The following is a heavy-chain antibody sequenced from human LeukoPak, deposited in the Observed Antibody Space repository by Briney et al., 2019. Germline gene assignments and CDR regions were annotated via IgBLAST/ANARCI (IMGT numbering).Heavy chain of an antibody. D-gene: IGHD5-24*01. V-gene: IGHV4-59*01. CDR1: GASISSYY. J-gene: IGHJ4*02. CDR2: IYYSGSI. CDR3: AKKNPRGFYNRPFGF. Sequence: PSETLSLTCTVSGASISSYYWSWIRQPPGKGLEWIGDIYYSGSIKYNPSLKSRVTMSVDTSKNQFSLKLSSVTAADTAIYYCAKKNPRGFYNRPFGFRGQGTLVTVSS.